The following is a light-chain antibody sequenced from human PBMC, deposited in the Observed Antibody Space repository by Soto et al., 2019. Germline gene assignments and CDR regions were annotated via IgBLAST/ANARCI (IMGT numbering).Light chain of an antibody. J-gene: IGKJ5*01. Sequence: EIVLTQSPGTLSLSPGVRATLSCRASQSVSSSYLAWYQQKPGQAPRLLIYGASSRATGIPDRFSGSGSGTDFTLTISRLEPEDFAAYYCQQRSDWPSTFGQGTRLEIK. CDR1: QSVSSSY. CDR3: QQRSDWPST. V-gene: IGKV3D-20*02. CDR2: GAS.